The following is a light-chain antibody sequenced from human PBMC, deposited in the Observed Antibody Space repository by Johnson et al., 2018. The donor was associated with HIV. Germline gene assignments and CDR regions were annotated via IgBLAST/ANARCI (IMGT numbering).Light chain of an antibody. CDR3: LAWDTSLRAPYV. CDR2: ENK. V-gene: IGLV1-51*02. Sequence: QSILTQPPSVSAAPGQMVSISCSGSSSNIGKNYVSWYQQFPGTAPKLLIHENKKRPSGIPDRFSGSKSGTSATLDITGLQTGDEADYYCLAWDTSLRAPYVFGTGTKVTVL. J-gene: IGLJ1*01. CDR1: SSNIGKNY.